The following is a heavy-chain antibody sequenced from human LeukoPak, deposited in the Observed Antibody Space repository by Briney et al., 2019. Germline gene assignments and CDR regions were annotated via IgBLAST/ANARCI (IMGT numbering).Heavy chain of an antibody. V-gene: IGHV1-18*01. D-gene: IGHD4-17*01. Sequence: ASVKVSCKASGYTFTSYDISWVRQAPGQGLEWMGWISAYNGNTNYAQKLQGRVTMTTDTSTSTAYMELRSLRSDDTAVYYCARGEGGYGDYRNWFDPWGQGTLVTVSS. CDR2: ISAYNGNT. CDR3: ARGEGGYGDYRNWFDP. J-gene: IGHJ5*02. CDR1: GYTFTSYD.